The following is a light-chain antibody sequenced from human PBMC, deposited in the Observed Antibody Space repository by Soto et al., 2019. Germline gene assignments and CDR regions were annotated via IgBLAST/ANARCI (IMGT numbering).Light chain of an antibody. CDR1: SSNIGAGYD. V-gene: IGLV1-40*01. CDR3: QSYDSSLSGYV. Sequence: QLVLTQPPSVSGAPGQRVTISCTGSSSNIGAGYDVHWYQQLPGTAPKLLIYGNNNRPSGVPDRFSGSKSGTSASLAITGLQAEDEADYYCQSYDSSLSGYVFGGGTQLTVL. J-gene: IGLJ7*01. CDR2: GNN.